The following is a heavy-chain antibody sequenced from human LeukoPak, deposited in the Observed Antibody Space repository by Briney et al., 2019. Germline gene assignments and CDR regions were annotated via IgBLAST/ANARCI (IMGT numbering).Heavy chain of an antibody. D-gene: IGHD1-14*01. V-gene: IGHV3-13*01. J-gene: IGHJ6*03. CDR1: GFTFSSYD. CDR3: ARKARSRGYYYYMDV. Sequence: GGCLRLSCAASGFTFSSYDMHWVRQATGEGLEWVSAICTAGDTYYPGSVKGRFTISRENAKNALYLQMNSLRAGDTAVYYCARKARSRGYYYYMDVWGKGTTVTVSS. CDR2: ICTAGDT.